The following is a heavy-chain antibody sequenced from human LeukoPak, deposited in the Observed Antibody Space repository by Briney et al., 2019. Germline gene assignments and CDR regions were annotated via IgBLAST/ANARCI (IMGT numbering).Heavy chain of an antibody. CDR2: INHSGST. Sequence: SETLSLTCTVSGGSISSYSWSWIRQPPGKGLEWIGEINHSGSTNYNPSLKSRVTISVDTSKNQFSLKLSSVTAADTAVYYCARAEDIVVVPAAKKGAYDYWGQGTLVTVSS. D-gene: IGHD2-2*01. CDR3: ARAEDIVVVPAAKKGAYDY. V-gene: IGHV4-34*01. J-gene: IGHJ4*02. CDR1: GGSISSYS.